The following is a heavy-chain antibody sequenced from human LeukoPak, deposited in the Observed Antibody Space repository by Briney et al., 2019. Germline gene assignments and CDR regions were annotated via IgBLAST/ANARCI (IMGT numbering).Heavy chain of an antibody. Sequence: PSETLSLTCAVSGGSISSSNWWSWVRQPPGKGLEWIGEIYHSGSTYYNPSLKSQLTISLDSSKNQFSLKLTSVTAADTAVYYCARGTNWIHGFDFRGQGTLVTVSS. CDR2: IYHSGST. CDR3: ARGTNWIHGFDF. V-gene: IGHV4-4*02. D-gene: IGHD1-20*01. J-gene: IGHJ4*02. CDR1: GGSISSSNW.